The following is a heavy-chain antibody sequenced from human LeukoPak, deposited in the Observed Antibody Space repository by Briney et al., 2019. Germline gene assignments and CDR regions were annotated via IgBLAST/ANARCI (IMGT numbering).Heavy chain of an antibody. CDR3: AKDFRIGYSAHFDY. D-gene: IGHD2-21*01. Sequence: GGSLRLSCAASGFTFSSYAMSWVRQAPGEGLEWVSAISGSGGSTYYADSVKGRFTISRDNSKNTLYLQMNSLRAEDTAVYYCAKDFRIGYSAHFDYWGQGALVTVSS. CDR1: GFTFSSYA. V-gene: IGHV3-23*01. J-gene: IGHJ4*02. CDR2: ISGSGGST.